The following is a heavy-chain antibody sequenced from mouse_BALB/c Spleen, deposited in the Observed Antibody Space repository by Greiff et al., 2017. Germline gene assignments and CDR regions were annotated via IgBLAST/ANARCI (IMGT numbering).Heavy chain of an antibody. Sequence: VQLQQPGAELVKPGAPVKLSCKASGYTFTSYWMNWVKQRPGRGLEWIGRIDPSDSETHYNQKFKDKATLTVDKSSSTAYIQLSSLTSEDSAVYYCARGDYGNYGFAYWGQGTLVTVSA. D-gene: IGHD2-1*01. CDR3: ARGDYGNYGFAY. CDR2: IDPSDSET. V-gene: IGHV1-69*02. CDR1: GYTFTSYW. J-gene: IGHJ3*01.